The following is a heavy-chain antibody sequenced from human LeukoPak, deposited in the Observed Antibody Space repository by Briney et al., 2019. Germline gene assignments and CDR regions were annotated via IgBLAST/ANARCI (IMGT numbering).Heavy chain of an antibody. J-gene: IGHJ4*02. CDR3: ARGTYGSGSYCFFDY. V-gene: IGHV4-59*01. Sequence: PSQTLSLTCTVSGGSISSYYWSWIRQPPEKGLEWIGYIYYSGSTNYNPSLKSRVTISVDTSKNQFSLKLSSVTAADTAVYYCARGTYGSGSYCFFDYWGQGTLVTVSS. CDR1: GGSISSYY. D-gene: IGHD3-10*01. CDR2: IYYSGST.